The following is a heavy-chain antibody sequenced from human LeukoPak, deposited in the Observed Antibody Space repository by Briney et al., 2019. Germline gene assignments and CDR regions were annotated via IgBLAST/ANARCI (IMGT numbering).Heavy chain of an antibody. J-gene: IGHJ2*01. V-gene: IGHV1-2*02. CDR3: ARVPYSSSWYSSYWYFDL. CDR2: INPNTGDT. D-gene: IGHD6-13*01. CDR1: GYTFTSYG. Sequence: ASVKVSCKASGYTFTSYGISWVRQAPGQGLEWMGWINPNTGDTDYAQKFQGRVTMTRDSSISTAYMELSRLRSDDTAVYYCARVPYSSSWYSSYWYFDLWGRGTLVTVSS.